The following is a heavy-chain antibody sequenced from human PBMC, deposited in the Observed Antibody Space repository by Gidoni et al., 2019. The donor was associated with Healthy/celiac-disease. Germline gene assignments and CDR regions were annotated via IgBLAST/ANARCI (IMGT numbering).Heavy chain of an antibody. CDR3: ARLLVDTAMVSPYYDYGMDV. D-gene: IGHD5-18*01. V-gene: IGHV5-51*01. Sequence: EVQLVQSGAEVKKPGESLKISCKGSGYSFTSYWIGWVRQMPGKGLEWMGIIYPGDSDTRYSPSFQGQVTISADKSISTAYLQWSSLKASDTAMYYCARLLVDTAMVSPYYDYGMDVWGQGTTVTVSS. CDR2: IYPGDSDT. J-gene: IGHJ6*02. CDR1: GYSFTSYW.